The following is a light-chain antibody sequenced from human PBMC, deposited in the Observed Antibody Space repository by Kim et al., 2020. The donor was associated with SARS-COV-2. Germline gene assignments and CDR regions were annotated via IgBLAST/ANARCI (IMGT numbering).Light chain of an antibody. CDR3: SSFAGSSVV. Sequence: QSALTQPPSASGSPGQSVTISCTGTSSDVGGYNYVSWYQQHPGKAPKLIIYEVTERPSGVPNRFSGSKSGNTASLTVSGLQAEDGANYYCSSFAGSSVVFGGGTQLTVL. CDR1: SSDVGGYNY. V-gene: IGLV2-8*01. J-gene: IGLJ2*01. CDR2: EVT.